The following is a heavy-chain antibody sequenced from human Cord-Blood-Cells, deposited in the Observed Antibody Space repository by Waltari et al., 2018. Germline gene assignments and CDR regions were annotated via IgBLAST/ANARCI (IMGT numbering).Heavy chain of an antibody. CDR3: ARDLVTTVDY. D-gene: IGHD4-4*01. CDR2: ISSSGSTI. CDR1: GFTFSSYE. J-gene: IGHJ4*02. V-gene: IGHV3-48*03. Sequence: EVQLVESGGGLVQPGGSLRLSCAASGFTFSSYEFNRVRQAPGKGLEWVSYISSSGSTIYYAAAVKGRFTISRDNAKNSLYLQMNSLRAEDTAVYYCARDLVTTVDYWGQGTLVTVSS.